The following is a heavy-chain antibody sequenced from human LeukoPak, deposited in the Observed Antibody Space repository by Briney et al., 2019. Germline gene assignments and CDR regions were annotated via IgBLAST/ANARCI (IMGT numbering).Heavy chain of an antibody. CDR2: IIPIFGTA. CDR1: GGTFSSYA. J-gene: IGHJ5*02. D-gene: IGHD3-22*01. CDR3: AREDYYDSSGRPNWFDP. Sequence: GSSVKVSCKASGGTFSSYAISWVRQAPGQGLGWMGGIIPIFGTANYAQKFQGRVTITADESTSTAYMELSSLRSEDTAVYYCAREDYYDSSGRPNWFDPWGQGTLVTVSS. V-gene: IGHV1-69*01.